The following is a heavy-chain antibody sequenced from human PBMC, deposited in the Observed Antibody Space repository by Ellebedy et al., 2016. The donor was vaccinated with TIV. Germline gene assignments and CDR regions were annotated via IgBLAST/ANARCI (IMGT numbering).Heavy chain of an antibody. J-gene: IGHJ4*02. CDR2: ISTYNGNT. V-gene: IGHV1-18*01. D-gene: IGHD3-22*01. Sequence: ASVKVSCKASGYHFTNNAISWVRQAPGQGPEWMGWISTYNGNTKYAQKFQGRVTMTTDTSTTTVYLELRNLTSGDTAVYFCARDRGVTMIVLLDYWGQGSLVTVSS. CDR1: GYHFTNNA. CDR3: ARDRGVTMIVLLDY.